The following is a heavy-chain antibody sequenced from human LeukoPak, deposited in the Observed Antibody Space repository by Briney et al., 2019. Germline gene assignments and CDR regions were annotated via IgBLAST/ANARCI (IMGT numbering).Heavy chain of an antibody. CDR2: ISWNSGSI. V-gene: IGHV3-9*01. D-gene: IGHD2-21*02. Sequence: GGSLRLSCAASGFTFDDYAMHWVRQAPGKGLEWVSGISWNSGSIGYADSVRGRFTISRGNAKNSLYLQMNSLRAEDTALYYCAKDMHTYCGGDCPPDYWGQGTLVTVSS. CDR1: GFTFDDYA. CDR3: AKDMHTYCGGDCPPDY. J-gene: IGHJ4*02.